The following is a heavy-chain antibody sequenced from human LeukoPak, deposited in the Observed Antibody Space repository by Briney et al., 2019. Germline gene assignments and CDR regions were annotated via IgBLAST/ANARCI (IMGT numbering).Heavy chain of an antibody. Sequence: GGSLRLSCAASGFTFSTYWMSWVRQAPGKGLEWVANIKQDGSEKYYVDSVKGRFTISRDNAKNSLYLQMNTLRAEDTAVYYCAREMEGGALDLWGQGTLVSVSS. V-gene: IGHV3-7*01. CDR2: IKQDGSEK. CDR1: GFTFSTYW. D-gene: IGHD3-16*01. CDR3: AREMEGGALDL. J-gene: IGHJ5*02.